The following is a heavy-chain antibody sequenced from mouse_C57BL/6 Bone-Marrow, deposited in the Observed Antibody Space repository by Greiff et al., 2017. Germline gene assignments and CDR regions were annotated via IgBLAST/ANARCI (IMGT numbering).Heavy chain of an antibody. D-gene: IGHD2-3*01. CDR2: IYPGNSDT. J-gene: IGHJ3*01. CDR3: TRPPIYDGYWFAY. CDR1: GYTFTSYW. V-gene: IGHV1-5*01. Sequence: EVQLQQSGTVLARPGASVKMSCTTSGYTFTSYWMHWVKQRPGQGLEWMGAIYPGNSDTSYNQKFKGKAKLTAVTSASTAYMELSSLTNEDSAGYYCTRPPIYDGYWFAYWGQGTLVTVSA.